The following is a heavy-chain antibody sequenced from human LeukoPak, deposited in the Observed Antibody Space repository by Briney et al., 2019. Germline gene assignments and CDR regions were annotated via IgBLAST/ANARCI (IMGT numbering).Heavy chain of an antibody. V-gene: IGHV4-4*07. Sequence: SETLSLTCTASGGSISSYYWSWIRQPAGKGLEWIGRIYTSGSTNYNPSLKSRVTMSVDTSKNQFSLKLSSVTAADTAVYYCARDRDRAVAGSYWYFDLWGRGTLVTVSS. CDR2: IYTSGST. D-gene: IGHD6-19*01. J-gene: IGHJ2*01. CDR1: GGSISSYY. CDR3: ARDRDRAVAGSYWYFDL.